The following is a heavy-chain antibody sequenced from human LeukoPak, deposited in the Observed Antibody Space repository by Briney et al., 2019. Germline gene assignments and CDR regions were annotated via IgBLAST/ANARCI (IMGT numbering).Heavy chain of an antibody. CDR2: INPDSGDT. CDR1: GYTFTDYY. Sequence: ASVKVSCKASGYTFTDYYMHWVRQAPGQGLEWMGWINPDSGDTKYAQKFQGRITMTRDTSISTAYMELSRLGSDDTAVYYCARYGSGSYEYWGQGTLVTVSS. CDR3: ARYGSGSYEY. V-gene: IGHV1-2*02. J-gene: IGHJ4*02. D-gene: IGHD3-10*01.